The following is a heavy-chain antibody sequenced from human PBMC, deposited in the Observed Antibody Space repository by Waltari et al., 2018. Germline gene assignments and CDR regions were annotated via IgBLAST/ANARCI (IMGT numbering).Heavy chain of an antibody. CDR1: GFTFSSYG. J-gene: IGHJ4*02. D-gene: IGHD2-2*01. CDR3: AKTGLGCSSTSCYRNFDY. CDR2: ISYDGSNK. V-gene: IGHV3-30*18. Sequence: QVQLVESGGGVVQPGRSLRLSCAASGFTFSSYGMHWVRQAPGKGLEWVAVISYDGSNKYYADSVKGRFTISRDNSKNTLYLQMNSLRAEDTAVYYCAKTGLGCSSTSCYRNFDYWGQGTLVTVSS.